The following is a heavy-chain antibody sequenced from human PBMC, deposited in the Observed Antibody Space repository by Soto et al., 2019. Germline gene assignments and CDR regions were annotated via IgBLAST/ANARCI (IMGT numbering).Heavy chain of an antibody. CDR2: ICLGVSDT. Sequence: PGESLKISCKASIFSLNTNWIARLRQMPEKGLEWMGSICLGVSDTNYRPSFEGQVTISADRSTSSALVLWDSLRHSDSAIYFCARGGPPCSGSGYYYEMDVWVRGSTVNV. J-gene: IGHJ6*01. D-gene: IGHD6-25*01. V-gene: IGHV5-51*01. CDR1: IFSLNTNW. CDR3: ARGGPPCSGSGYYYEMDV.